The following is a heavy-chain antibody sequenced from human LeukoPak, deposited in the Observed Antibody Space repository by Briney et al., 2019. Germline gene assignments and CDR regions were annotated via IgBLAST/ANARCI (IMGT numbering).Heavy chain of an antibody. CDR1: GFTFSSYG. J-gene: IGHJ4*02. CDR2: IRYDGSNK. D-gene: IGHD3-3*01. CDR3: AKDHRYYDFWSGYYNKGEFDY. Sequence: QSGGSLRLSCAASGFTFSSYGMHWVRQAPGKGLEWVAFIRYDGSNKYYADSVKGRFTISRDNSKNTLYLQMNSLRAEDTAVYYCAKDHRYYDFWSGYYNKGEFDYWGQGTLVTVSS. V-gene: IGHV3-30*02.